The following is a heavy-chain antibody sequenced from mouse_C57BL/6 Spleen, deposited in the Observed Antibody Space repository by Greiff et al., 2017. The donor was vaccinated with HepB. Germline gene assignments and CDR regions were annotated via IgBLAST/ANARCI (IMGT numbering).Heavy chain of an antibody. D-gene: IGHD1-1*01. V-gene: IGHV1-53*01. CDR2: INPSNGGT. CDR1: GYTFTSYW. CDR3: ASGTTVAYWYFDV. J-gene: IGHJ1*03. Sequence: VQLQQSGTELVKPGASVKLSCKASGYTFTSYWMHWVKQRPGQGLEWIGNINPSNGGTNYNEKFKSKATLTVDKSSSTAYMQLSSLTSEDSAVYYCASGTTVAYWYFDVWGTGTTVTVSS.